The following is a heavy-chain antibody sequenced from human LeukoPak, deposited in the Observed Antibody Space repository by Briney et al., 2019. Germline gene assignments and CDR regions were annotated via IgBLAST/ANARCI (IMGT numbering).Heavy chain of an antibody. CDR1: GGXFNSYA. Sequence: ASVKVSCKASGGXFNSYAISWARQAPGQGLEWMGRIIPILGIANYAQKFQGRVTITADKSTSTAYMELSSLRSEDTAVYYCAREMGGDYELYNWFDPWGQGTLVTVSS. D-gene: IGHD3-16*01. V-gene: IGHV1-69*04. J-gene: IGHJ5*02. CDR2: IIPILGIA. CDR3: AREMGGDYELYNWFDP.